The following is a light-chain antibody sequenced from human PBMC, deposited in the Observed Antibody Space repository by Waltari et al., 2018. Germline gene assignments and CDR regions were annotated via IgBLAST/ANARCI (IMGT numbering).Light chain of an antibody. Sequence: QSALTQPPSASGSPGQSIPISCTGSARDIGAPASVSWYQQHPGKAPKLLLYDVNRRPSGVPFRFSGSKSGNTASLTVSGLQTEDEADYYCSSYVGADTAVFGPGTKVTVL. V-gene: IGLV2-8*01. CDR1: ARDIGAPAS. CDR3: SSYVGADTAV. J-gene: IGLJ1*01. CDR2: DVN.